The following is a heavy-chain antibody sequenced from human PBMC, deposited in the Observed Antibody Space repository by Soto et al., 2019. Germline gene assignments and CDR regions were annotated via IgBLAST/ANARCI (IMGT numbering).Heavy chain of an antibody. V-gene: IGHV4-34*01. J-gene: IGHJ3*02. CDR2: INQSGST. CDR3: ARVVGSSGWYYGASDI. Sequence: RCIRQKQGKGLEWIGEINQSGSTNYNPSLKSRVTISVETSKYQFSLKLSSVTAADSAVYCCARVVGSSGWYYGASDIWGPRTMVTVSS. D-gene: IGHD6-19*01.